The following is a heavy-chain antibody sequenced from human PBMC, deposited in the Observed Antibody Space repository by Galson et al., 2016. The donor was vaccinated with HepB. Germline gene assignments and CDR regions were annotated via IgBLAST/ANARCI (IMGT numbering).Heavy chain of an antibody. CDR3: AREAADDFDTSGYFDY. CDR2: LSYDGSKQ. J-gene: IGHJ4*02. V-gene: IGHV3-30*04. Sequence: SLRLSCAASGFTPGFTFRHEAMHWVRQAPGTGLEWLAALSYDGSKQYYADPVKGRFTISRDNSKSTLFLQMNGLRVDDTALYYCAREAADDFDTSGYFDYWGQGTLVTVSS. CDR1: GFTPGFTFRHEA. D-gene: IGHD6-25*01.